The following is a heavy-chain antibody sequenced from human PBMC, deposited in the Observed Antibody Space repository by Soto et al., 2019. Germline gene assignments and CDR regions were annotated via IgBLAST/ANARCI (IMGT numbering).Heavy chain of an antibody. CDR1: GYSFTSYW. D-gene: IGHD5-12*01. CDR3: ARHPIVDTGAYYFDY. J-gene: IGHJ4*02. CDR2: IYPGDSDT. V-gene: IGHV5-51*01. Sequence: GESLKISCKGSGYSFTSYWIGWVRQMPGKGLEWMGIIYPGDSDTRYSPSFQGQVTISADKSISTAYLQWSSLKASDTAMYYCARHPIVDTGAYYFDYWGQGTLVTVSS.